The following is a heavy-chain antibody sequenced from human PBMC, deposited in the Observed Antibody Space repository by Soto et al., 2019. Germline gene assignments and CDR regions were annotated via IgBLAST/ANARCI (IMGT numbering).Heavy chain of an antibody. D-gene: IGHD6-13*01. CDR3: AKDISGAVAGPLDF. J-gene: IGHJ4*01. V-gene: IGHV3-23*01. CDR1: GFTFSDYG. Sequence: GGSLILSCAASGFTFSDYGVNWVRQAPGKGLEWVAAITNVLNIYYANSVKGRFTISRDNFRSTLYLQMNSLTVEDTAIYYCAKDISGAVAGPLDFWGHGTLVTVSS. CDR2: ITNVLNI.